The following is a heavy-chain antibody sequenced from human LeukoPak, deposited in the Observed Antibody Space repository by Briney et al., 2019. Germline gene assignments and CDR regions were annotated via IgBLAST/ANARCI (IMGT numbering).Heavy chain of an antibody. V-gene: IGHV3-30-3*01. CDR3: ARDPVVPAAYWFDP. J-gene: IGHJ5*02. D-gene: IGHD2-2*01. CDR2: ISYDGSNK. CDR1: GFTFSSYA. Sequence: PGGSLRLSCAASGFTFSSYAMHWVRQAPGKGLEWVAVISYDGSNKYYADSVKGRLTISRDNSKNTLYLQMNSLRAEDTAVYYCARDPVVPAAYWFDPWGQGTLVTVSS.